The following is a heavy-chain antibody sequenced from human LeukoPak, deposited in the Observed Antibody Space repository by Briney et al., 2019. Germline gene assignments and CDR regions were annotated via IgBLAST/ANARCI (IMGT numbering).Heavy chain of an antibody. CDR2: ISGSGSTI. V-gene: IGHV3-48*03. D-gene: IGHD5-18*01. J-gene: IGHJ4*02. CDR1: GFTFSNYE. Sequence: GGSLRLSXAASGFTFSNYEMNWVRQAPGKGLEWVSYISGSGSTIYYADSVKGRFTISRDNAKDSLYLQMNSLRAEDTAVYYCARVRSGYSHENYFDYWGQGTPVTVSS. CDR3: ARVRSGYSHENYFDY.